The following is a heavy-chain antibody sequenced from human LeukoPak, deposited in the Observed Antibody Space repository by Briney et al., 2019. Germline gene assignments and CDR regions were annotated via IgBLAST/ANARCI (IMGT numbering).Heavy chain of an antibody. D-gene: IGHD1-26*01. CDR2: VYHNGET. CDR3: VTPRSWELSDMAV. J-gene: IGHJ6*03. Sequence: PSETLSLTCTVSGYSITTNYYWACIRQPPGTGLEWIGRVYHNGETYYNPSLKSRVIISVDTSKNEFSLRLTSVTAADTAVYYCVTPRSWELSDMAVWGKGTTVIVSS. V-gene: IGHV4-38-2*02. CDR1: GYSITTNYY.